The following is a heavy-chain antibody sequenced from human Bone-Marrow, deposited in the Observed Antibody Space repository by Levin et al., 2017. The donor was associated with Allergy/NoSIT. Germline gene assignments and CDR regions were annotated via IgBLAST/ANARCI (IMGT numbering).Heavy chain of an antibody. CDR1: GFNVDDYA. V-gene: IGHV3-9*01. CDR2: ITWNRGKK. D-gene: IGHD5-24*01. Sequence: QAGGSLRLSCAVSGFNVDDYAMHWVRQAPGKGLEWVSGITWNRGKKDYADSVKGRFTISRDNAKNSLYLHMNSLRTEDTALYYCAKDISGDGSNFDHWGQGTLVTVSS. CDR3: AKDISGDGSNFDH. J-gene: IGHJ4*02.